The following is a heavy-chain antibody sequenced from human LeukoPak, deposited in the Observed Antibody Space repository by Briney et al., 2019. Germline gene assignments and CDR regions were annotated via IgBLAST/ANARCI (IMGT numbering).Heavy chain of an antibody. Sequence: GESLKISCKGSGYSFTSYWIGWVRQMPGKGLEWMGIIYPGDSDTRYSPSFQGQVTISADKSISTAYLQWSSLKASDTAMYYCARRSVVVVPAATYAFDIWGQGTMVTVSS. V-gene: IGHV5-51*01. CDR1: GYSFTSYW. J-gene: IGHJ3*02. CDR2: IYPGDSDT. D-gene: IGHD2-2*01. CDR3: ARRSVVVVPAATYAFDI.